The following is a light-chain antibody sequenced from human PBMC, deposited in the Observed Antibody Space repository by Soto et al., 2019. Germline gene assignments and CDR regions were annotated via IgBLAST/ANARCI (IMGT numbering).Light chain of an antibody. CDR1: QKIYSW. CDR3: QFYNSYSRT. V-gene: IGKV1-5*01. J-gene: IGKJ1*01. CDR2: GAF. Sequence: DIQMTQSPSTLSASVGDRVTIACRASQKIYSWLAWYQQKPGKAPKLLISGAFSLESGVPSRFSGSGSGTEFTLTITSLQPDDFATYYCQFYNSYSRTFGQGTKVDI.